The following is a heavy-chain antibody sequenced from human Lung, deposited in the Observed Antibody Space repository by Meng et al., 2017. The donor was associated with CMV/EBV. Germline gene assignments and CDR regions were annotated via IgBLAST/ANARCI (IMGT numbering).Heavy chain of an antibody. CDR3: ARLFHTSLGTNYYYGMDV. V-gene: IGHV1-2*02. CDR1: GYTFTGYN. J-gene: IGHJ6*02. CDR2: INPHSGDT. D-gene: IGHD3-10*01. Sequence: SXXVSXXASGYTFTGYNIHWVRQAPGQGLEWMGWINPHSGDTKYAQKFQGRVTLTTDTSINTAYMEVGRLKSDDTAVFFCARLFHTSLGTNYYYGMDVWXLGTTVTVSS.